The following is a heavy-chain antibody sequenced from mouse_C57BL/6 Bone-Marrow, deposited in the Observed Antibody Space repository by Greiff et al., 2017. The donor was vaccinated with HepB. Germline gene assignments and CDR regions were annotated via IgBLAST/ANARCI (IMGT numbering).Heavy chain of an antibody. CDR2: ISYDGSN. Sequence: EVQLVESGPGLVKPSQSLSLTCSVTGYSITSGYYWNWIRQFPGNKLEWMGYISYDGSNNYNPSLKNRISITRDTSKNQFFLKLNSVTTEDTATYYCASLYDYGHFDVWGTGTTVTVSS. V-gene: IGHV3-6*01. D-gene: IGHD2-3*01. CDR3: ASLYDYGHFDV. CDR1: GYSITSGYY. J-gene: IGHJ1*03.